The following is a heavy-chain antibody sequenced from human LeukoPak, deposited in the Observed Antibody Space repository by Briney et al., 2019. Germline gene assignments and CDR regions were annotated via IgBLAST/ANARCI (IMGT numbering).Heavy chain of an antibody. CDR1: GFTFSDYY. Sequence: GGSLRLSCAASGFTFSDYYMSWIRQAPGKGLEWVSGISGSGGSTDYADSVKGRFTISRDNSKNTLYLQMNSLRAEDTAVYYCAKDLYSGSPEGNWGQGTLVTVSS. CDR3: AKDLYSGSPEGN. J-gene: IGHJ4*02. V-gene: IGHV3-23*01. CDR2: ISGSGGST. D-gene: IGHD1-26*01.